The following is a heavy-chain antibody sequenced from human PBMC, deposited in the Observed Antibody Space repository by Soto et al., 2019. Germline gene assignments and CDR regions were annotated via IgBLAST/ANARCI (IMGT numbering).Heavy chain of an antibody. J-gene: IGHJ6*03. CDR2: IYYSGST. CDR1: GGSISSGGYY. D-gene: IGHD6-13*01. V-gene: IGHV4-31*03. CDR3: ATGIAAAGSYYYYMDV. Sequence: SDTLSLTCTVSGGSISSGGYYWSWIRQHPGKGLEWIGYIYYSGSTYYNPSLKSRVTISVDTSKNQFSLKLSTVTAADTAVYYCATGIAAAGSYYYYMDVWGKGTTVTV.